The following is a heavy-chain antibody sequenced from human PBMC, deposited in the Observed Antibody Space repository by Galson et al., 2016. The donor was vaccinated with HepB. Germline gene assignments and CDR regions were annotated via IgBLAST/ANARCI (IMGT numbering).Heavy chain of an antibody. CDR3: ARTIVAVPGANDYFDY. CDR1: GFTFSSYS. Sequence: SQRLSCAASGFTFSSYSMAWVRQAPGKGLEWVSSLTSSGGSTTYADSVKGRFTISRDNAKNALYLQMNSLGAEDTAVYYCARTIVAVPGANDYFDYWGQGTLVTVSS. D-gene: IGHD2-2*01. CDR2: LTSSGGST. J-gene: IGHJ4*02. V-gene: IGHV3-23*01.